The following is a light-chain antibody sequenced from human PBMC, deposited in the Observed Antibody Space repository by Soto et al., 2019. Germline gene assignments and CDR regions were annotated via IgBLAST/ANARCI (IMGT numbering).Light chain of an antibody. CDR1: QSVTSSY. CDR3: QQYGTSPRT. J-gene: IGKJ1*01. CDR2: GAS. Sequence: VLTQSPGTLSLSPGERATLSYRASQSVTSSYLAWYQQKPGQAPRLLIYGASSRATGIPDRFSGSGSGTDFTLTISRLEPEDFAVYYCQQYGTSPRTFGRGTKVEFK. V-gene: IGKV3-20*01.